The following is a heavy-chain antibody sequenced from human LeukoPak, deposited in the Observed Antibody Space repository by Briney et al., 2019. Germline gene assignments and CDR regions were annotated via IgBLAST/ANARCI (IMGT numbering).Heavy chain of an antibody. V-gene: IGHV4-59*13. D-gene: IGHD3-16*01. CDR3: AREWGGQFDY. CDR2: IQYSGST. Sequence: SETLSLTCSVSGGAISSFYWIWIRQTPGKGLEWIGCIQYSGSTEYNPSLESRVTISVDTSKNQFSLKLTSVTAADTAVYYCAREWGGQFDYWGQGTLVTVSS. CDR1: GGAISSFY. J-gene: IGHJ4*02.